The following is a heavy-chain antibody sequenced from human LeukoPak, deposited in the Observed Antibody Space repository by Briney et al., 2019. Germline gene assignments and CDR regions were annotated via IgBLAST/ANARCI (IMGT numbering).Heavy chain of an antibody. CDR2: IYHSGST. V-gene: IGHV4-39*07. J-gene: IGHJ6*03. CDR1: GGSVSSSSYY. CDR3: ARAHYDFWSGYERDHYYMDV. D-gene: IGHD3-3*01. Sequence: SETLSLTCTVSGGSVSSSSYYWGWIRQPPGKGLEWIGSIYHSGSTYYNPSLKSRVTISVDRSKNQFSLKLSSVTAADTAVYYCARAHYDFWSGYERDHYYMDVWGKGTTVTVSS.